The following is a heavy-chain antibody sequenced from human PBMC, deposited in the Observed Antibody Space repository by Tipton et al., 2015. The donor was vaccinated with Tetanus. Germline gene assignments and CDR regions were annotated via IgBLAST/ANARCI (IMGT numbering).Heavy chain of an antibody. J-gene: IGHJ6*02. CDR1: GGSVSSSTYY. CDR2: IYYSGST. D-gene: IGHD6-19*01. Sequence: TLSLTCTVSGGSVSSSTYYWVWIRQPPGKGLEWIGYIYYSGSTNYNPSLKSRVTISVDTSKNQFSLKVSSVTAADTAVYYCARDLGIAVAGTPIYYYYGMDVWGQGTTVTVSS. CDR3: ARDLGIAVAGTPIYYYYGMDV. V-gene: IGHV4-61*01.